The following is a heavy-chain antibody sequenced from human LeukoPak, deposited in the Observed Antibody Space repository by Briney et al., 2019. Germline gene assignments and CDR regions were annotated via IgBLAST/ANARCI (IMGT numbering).Heavy chain of an antibody. D-gene: IGHD3-3*01. Sequence: PGGSLRLSCAASGFTFSSYAMSWVRQAPGKGLEWVSAISGSGGSTYYADSVKGRFTISRDNSKNTLYLQMNSLRAEDTAVYYCAKDSITIFGVVIIREGYFDYWGQGTLVTVPS. CDR3: AKDSITIFGVVIIREGYFDY. CDR1: GFTFSSYA. J-gene: IGHJ4*02. V-gene: IGHV3-23*01. CDR2: ISGSGGST.